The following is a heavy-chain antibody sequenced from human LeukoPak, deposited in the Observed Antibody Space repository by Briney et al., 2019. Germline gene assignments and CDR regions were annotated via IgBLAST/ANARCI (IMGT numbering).Heavy chain of an antibody. V-gene: IGHV4-39*07. CDR3: ARVGNPLVTVFAWFDP. CDR2: IYYSGST. D-gene: IGHD3-3*01. Sequence: SETLFLTCTVSGGSIGSGTYYWGWIRQSPGKGLEWIGSIYYSGSTNYNPSLKSRVTISVDTSKNQFSLKLSSVTAADTAVYYCARVGNPLVTVFAWFDPWGQGTLVTVSS. J-gene: IGHJ5*02. CDR1: GGSIGSGTYY.